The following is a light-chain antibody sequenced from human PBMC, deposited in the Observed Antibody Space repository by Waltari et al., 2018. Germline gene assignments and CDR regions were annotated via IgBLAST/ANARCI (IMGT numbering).Light chain of an antibody. J-gene: IGLJ2*01. CDR3: QSYDTDSVV. V-gene: IGLV6-57*04. CDR1: GGSIASNY. Sequence: NFMLTQPHSVSESPGKTVTISCTRTGGSIASNYVQWYQQRPGSVPTTVIYEDKQRPSGVPVRFSGSIDRSSNSASLTISGLKTEDEADYYCQSYDTDSVVFGGGTKLTVL. CDR2: EDK.